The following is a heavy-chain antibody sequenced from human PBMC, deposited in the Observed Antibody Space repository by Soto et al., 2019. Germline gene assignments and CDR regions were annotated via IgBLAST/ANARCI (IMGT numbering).Heavy chain of an antibody. CDR2: IYYSGST. V-gene: IGHV4-30-4*01. Sequence: PSETLSLTCTVSGGSISSGDYYWSWIRQPPGKGLEWIGYIYYSGSTYYNPSLKSRVTISVDTSKNQFSLKLSSVTAADTAVYYCASVYSSSGYPPTPVEFDPWSQETLVTVSS. CDR3: ASVYSSSGYPPTPVEFDP. CDR1: GGSISSGDYY. J-gene: IGHJ5*02. D-gene: IGHD6-13*01.